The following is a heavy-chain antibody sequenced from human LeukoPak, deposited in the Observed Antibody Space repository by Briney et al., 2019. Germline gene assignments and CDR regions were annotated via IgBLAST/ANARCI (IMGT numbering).Heavy chain of an antibody. D-gene: IGHD2-2*02. Sequence: PGGSLRLSCAASGFTFSSYAMGWVRQAPGKGLEWVSAISGSGGSTYYADSVKGRFTISRDNSKNTLYLQMNSLRAEDTAVYYCARPYCSSTSCYTWRYYYYYGMDVWGQGTTVTVSS. CDR3: ARPYCSSTSCYTWRYYYYYGMDV. J-gene: IGHJ6*02. CDR2: ISGSGGST. V-gene: IGHV3-23*01. CDR1: GFTFSSYA.